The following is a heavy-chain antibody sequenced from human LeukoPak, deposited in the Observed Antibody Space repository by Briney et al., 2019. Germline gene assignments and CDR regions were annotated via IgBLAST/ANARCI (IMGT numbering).Heavy chain of an antibody. J-gene: IGHJ4*02. Sequence: SETLSLTCAVYGGSFSGYYWSWIRQPPGKGLEWIGEINHSGSTNCNPSLKSRVTISVDTSKNQFSLKLSSVTAADTAVYYCARHGVLRGITMIVVARRPDFDYWGQGTLVTVSS. V-gene: IGHV4-34*01. CDR2: INHSGST. CDR3: ARHGVLRGITMIVVARRPDFDY. CDR1: GGSFSGYY. D-gene: IGHD3-22*01.